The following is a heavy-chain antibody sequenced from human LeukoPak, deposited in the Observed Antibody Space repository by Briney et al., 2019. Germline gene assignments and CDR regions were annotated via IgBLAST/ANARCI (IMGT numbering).Heavy chain of an antibody. Sequence: GGSLRLSCAASGFTFSSYGMHWVRQAPGKGLEWVTVISYDGSNKYYADSVKGRFTISRDNSKNTLYLQMNSLRAEDTAVYFRAKGWYYYDSSGPRYFDYWGQGTLVTVSS. V-gene: IGHV3-30*18. CDR3: AKGWYYYDSSGPRYFDY. CDR1: GFTFSSYG. D-gene: IGHD3-22*01. CDR2: ISYDGSNK. J-gene: IGHJ4*02.